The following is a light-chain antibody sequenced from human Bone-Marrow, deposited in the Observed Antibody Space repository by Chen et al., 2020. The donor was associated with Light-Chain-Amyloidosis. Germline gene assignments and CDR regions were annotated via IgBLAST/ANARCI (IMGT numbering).Light chain of an antibody. CDR2: RDT. V-gene: IGLV3-25*03. CDR1: ELPTKY. J-gene: IGLJ2*01. CDR3: QSADSSGTYEVI. Sequence: SYDMTKPPSVSGSEGKRDRITCPGDELPTKYAYCYQQKPGQAPVLVIHRDTERPSGISERFSGSSSGTTATLTISGVQAEDEADYHCQSADSSGTYEVIFGGGTKLTVL.